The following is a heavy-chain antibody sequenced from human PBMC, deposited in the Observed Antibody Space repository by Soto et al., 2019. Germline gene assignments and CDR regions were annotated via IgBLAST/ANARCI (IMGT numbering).Heavy chain of an antibody. D-gene: IGHD6-19*01. CDR2: IIAYNGNT. J-gene: IGHJ6*02. Sequence: QVQLVQSGAEVKKPGASVKVSCKASGYTFTSYGISWVRQAPGQGLEWMGWIIAYNGNTNYAQKLQGRVTMTTDTSTSTAYMELRSLRSDDTAVYDCERLNVGSGWYGYYYYGMDVWGQGTTVTVSS. CDR1: GYTFTSYG. V-gene: IGHV1-18*01. CDR3: ERLNVGSGWYGYYYYGMDV.